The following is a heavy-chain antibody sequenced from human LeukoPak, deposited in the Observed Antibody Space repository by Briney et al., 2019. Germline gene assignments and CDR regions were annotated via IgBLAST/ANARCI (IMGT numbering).Heavy chain of an antibody. D-gene: IGHD3-9*01. V-gene: IGHV3-74*01. CDR3: VRGADTGYSSDS. Sequence: PGGSLRLSCVASGFTFGRYWMHWVRQAPGKGLVWVSRINSDGRSTNYADSVKGRFSISRDNAENTLYLQMNSLRVEDTAVYYCVRGADTGYSSDSWGQGTLVTVSS. J-gene: IGHJ4*02. CDR2: INSDGRST. CDR1: GFTFGRYW.